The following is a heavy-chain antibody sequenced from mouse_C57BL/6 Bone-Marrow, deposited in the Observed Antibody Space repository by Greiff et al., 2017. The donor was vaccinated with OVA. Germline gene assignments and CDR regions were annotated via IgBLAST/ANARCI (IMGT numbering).Heavy chain of an antibody. Sequence: VQRVESGAELVKPGASVKMSCKASGYTFTTYPIEWMKQNHGKSLEWIGNFHPYNDDTKYNEKFKGKATLTVEKSSSTVYLELSRLTSDDSAGEYCARVKDYYGIFDYWGQGTTRTVSS. V-gene: IGHV1-47*01. CDR1: GYTFTTYP. CDR2: FHPYNDDT. CDR3: ARVKDYYGIFDY. J-gene: IGHJ2*01. D-gene: IGHD2-1*01.